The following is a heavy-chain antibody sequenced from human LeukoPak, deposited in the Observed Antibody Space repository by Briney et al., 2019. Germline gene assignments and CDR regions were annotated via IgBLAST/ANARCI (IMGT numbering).Heavy chain of an antibody. Sequence: GGSLRLSCAASGFTFSSYAMHWVRQAPGKGLEWVAVISYDGSNEYYADSVKGRFTISRDNSKNTLYLQMNSLRAEDTAVYYCARDNPPHFVVVPAALGYWGQGTLVTVSS. CDR2: ISYDGSNE. CDR1: GFTFSSYA. CDR3: ARDNPPHFVVVPAALGY. V-gene: IGHV3-30-3*01. D-gene: IGHD2-2*01. J-gene: IGHJ4*02.